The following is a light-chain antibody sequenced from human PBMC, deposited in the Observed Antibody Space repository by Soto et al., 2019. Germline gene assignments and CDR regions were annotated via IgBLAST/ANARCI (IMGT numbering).Light chain of an antibody. CDR3: QHYHTVRPLT. J-gene: IGKJ4*01. CDR2: GES. V-gene: IGKV1-33*01. Sequence: DIQMTQSPSSLSASVGDRLTITCQASQHIITYLNWYQHKPGKPPKLMSYGESSLQSGGQPRFSGGGSGTNFTFSIRNLQPEDVATYYCQHYHTVRPLTFGGGTRVDI. CDR1: QHIITY.